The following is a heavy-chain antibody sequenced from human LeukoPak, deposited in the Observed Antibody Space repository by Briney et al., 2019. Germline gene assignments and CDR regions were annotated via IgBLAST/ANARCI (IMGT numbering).Heavy chain of an antibody. V-gene: IGHV3-11*04. J-gene: IGHJ4*02. Sequence: GGSLRLSCAASGFTFSDFYMSWIRQAPGKGLEWVSYISSSGNTKYYADSVKGRFTISRDNAKNSLYLQMNSLRAEDTAVYYCARERYFDWSESSDYWGQGTLVTVSS. CDR3: ARERYFDWSESSDY. CDR1: GFTFSDFY. CDR2: ISSSGNTK. D-gene: IGHD3-9*01.